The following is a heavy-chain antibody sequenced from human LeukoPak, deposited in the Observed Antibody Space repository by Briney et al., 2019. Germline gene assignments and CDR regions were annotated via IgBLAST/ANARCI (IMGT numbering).Heavy chain of an antibody. D-gene: IGHD3-22*01. CDR3: ARDDSSGYADY. J-gene: IGHJ4*02. CDR2: ITASGGGT. V-gene: IGHV1-46*01. CDR1: GYTFTSYY. Sequence: ASVKVSCKASGYTFTSYYLHWVRQAPGQGLEWMGVITASGGGTTYAQKFQGRVTMTRDTSSSTVYMELTSLRSEDTAVYYCARDDSSGYADYWGQGTLVTVSS.